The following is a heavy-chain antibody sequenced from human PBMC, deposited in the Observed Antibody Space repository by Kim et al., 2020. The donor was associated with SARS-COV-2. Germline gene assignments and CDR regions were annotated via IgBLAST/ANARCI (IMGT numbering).Heavy chain of an antibody. Sequence: SETLSLTCAVYGGSFSGFNWSWIRRPPGKGLEWIGEINHTGGTKFSPSLKSRITISVDTSKSQFSLRLRSMTATDTAVYYCARGSAGGVPSPVLGLGPYYEYYAMVVWGRGTPVAVSS. J-gene: IGHJ6*02. V-gene: IGHV4-34*01. CDR2: INHTGGT. D-gene: IGHD2-8*02. CDR3: ARGSAGGVPSPVLGLGPYYEYYAMVV. CDR1: GGSFSGFN.